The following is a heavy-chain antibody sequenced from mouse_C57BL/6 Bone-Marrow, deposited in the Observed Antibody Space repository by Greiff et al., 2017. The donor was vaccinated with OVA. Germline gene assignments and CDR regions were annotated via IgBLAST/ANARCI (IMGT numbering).Heavy chain of an antibody. J-gene: IGHJ2*01. CDR2: ISYSGST. V-gene: IGHV3-8*01. Sequence: EVHLVESGPGLAKPSQTLSLTCSVTGYSITSDYWNWIRKFPGNKLEYMGYISYSGSTYYNPSLKSRISITRDTSKNQYYLQLNSVTTEDTATYYCARVGGYDGYYKDYFDYWGQGTTLTVSS. CDR1: GYSITSDY. D-gene: IGHD2-3*01. CDR3: ARVGGYDGYYKDYFDY.